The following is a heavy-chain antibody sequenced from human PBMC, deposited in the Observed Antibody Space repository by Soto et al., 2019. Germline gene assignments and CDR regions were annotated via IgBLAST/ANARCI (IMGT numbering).Heavy chain of an antibody. D-gene: IGHD3-22*01. Sequence: GSLRLSCTASGFTFGDYAMSWVRQAPGKGLEWVGFIRSKAYGGTTEYAASVKGRFTISRDDSKSIAYLQMNSLKTADTAVYYCTTALYYYDSSGNAFDIWGQGTMVT. J-gene: IGHJ3*02. V-gene: IGHV3-49*04. CDR3: TTALYYYDSSGNAFDI. CDR2: IRSKAYGGTT. CDR1: GFTFGDYA.